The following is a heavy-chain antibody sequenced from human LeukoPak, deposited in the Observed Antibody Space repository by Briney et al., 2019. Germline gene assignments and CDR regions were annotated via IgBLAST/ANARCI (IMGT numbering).Heavy chain of an antibody. Sequence: GGSLRLSCAASGFTFSNAWMSWVRQAPGKGLEWVGRIKSKTDGGTTDYAAPVKGRFTISRDDSKNTLYLQMNSLRDDDTAVYYCAREAYSGSYSDYWGQGTLVTVSS. J-gene: IGHJ4*02. CDR3: AREAYSGSYSDY. CDR1: GFTFSNAW. D-gene: IGHD1-26*01. V-gene: IGHV3-15*01. CDR2: IKSKTDGGTT.